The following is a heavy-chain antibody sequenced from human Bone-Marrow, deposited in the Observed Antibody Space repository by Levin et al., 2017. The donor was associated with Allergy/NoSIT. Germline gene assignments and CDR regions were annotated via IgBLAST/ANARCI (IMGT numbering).Heavy chain of an antibody. CDR2: IYYSGST. Sequence: PSETLSLTCTVSGGSISSGDYYWSWIRQPPGKGLEWIGYIYYSGSTYYNPSLKSRVTISVDTSKNQFSLKLSSVTAADTAVYYCASLKRLTTVTTGQARPRRNGYFDLWGRGTLVTVSS. D-gene: IGHD4-17*01. CDR1: GGSISSGDYY. V-gene: IGHV4-30-4*01. CDR3: ASLKRLTTVTTGQARPRRNGYFDL. J-gene: IGHJ2*01.